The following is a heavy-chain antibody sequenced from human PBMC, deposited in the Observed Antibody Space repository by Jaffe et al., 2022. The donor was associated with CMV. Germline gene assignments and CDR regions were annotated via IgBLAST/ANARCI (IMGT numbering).Heavy chain of an antibody. CDR1: GGSFSGYY. CDR2: INHSGST. V-gene: IGHV4-34*01. CDR3: ARMTTVTFTTYYYYGMDV. Sequence: QVQLQQWGAGLLKPSETLSLTCAVYGGSFSGYYWSWIRQPPGKGLEWIGEINHSGSTNYNPSLKSRVTISVDTSKNQFSLKLSSVTAADTAVYYCARMTTVTFTTYYYYGMDVWGQGTTVTVSS. J-gene: IGHJ6*02. D-gene: IGHD4-17*01.